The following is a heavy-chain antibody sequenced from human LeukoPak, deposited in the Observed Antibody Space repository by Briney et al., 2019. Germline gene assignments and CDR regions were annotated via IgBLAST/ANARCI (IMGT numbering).Heavy chain of an antibody. CDR3: ARDAPKLRFLEWLSRNDYYYYMDV. J-gene: IGHJ6*03. D-gene: IGHD3-3*01. Sequence: PSETLSLTCAVYGGSFSGYYWSWIRQPPGKGLEWIGEINHSGSTNYNPSLKSRVTISVDTSKNQFSLKLSSVTAADTAVYYCARDAPKLRFLEWLSRNDYYYYMDVWGKGTTVTVSS. V-gene: IGHV4-34*01. CDR2: INHSGST. CDR1: GGSFSGYY.